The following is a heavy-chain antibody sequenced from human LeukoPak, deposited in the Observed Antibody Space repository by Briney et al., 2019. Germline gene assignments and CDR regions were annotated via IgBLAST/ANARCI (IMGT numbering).Heavy chain of an antibody. CDR1: GFTFSSHG. D-gene: IGHD3-22*01. Sequence: GGSLRLSCAASGFTFSSHGMHWVRQAPGKGLEWVSAISDSGDSTYYADSVKGRFTISRDNSKNTLYLQMNSLRAEDTAVYYCAVHNSGFCYWGQGTQVTVSS. CDR3: AVHNSGFCY. J-gene: IGHJ4*02. V-gene: IGHV3-23*01. CDR2: ISDSGDST.